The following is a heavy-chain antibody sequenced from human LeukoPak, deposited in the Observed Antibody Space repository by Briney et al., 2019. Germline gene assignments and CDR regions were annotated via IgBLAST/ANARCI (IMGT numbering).Heavy chain of an antibody. CDR2: ITGGGGSST. Sequence: GGSLRLSCAASGFTFTSSTMTWVRQAPGKGLEWVSSITGGGGSSTYHADSVKGRFTISRDNSKDTLFLQMNSLRAEDTAVYYCATTGVRDFDSWGQGTLVTVSS. CDR1: GFTFTSST. V-gene: IGHV3-23*01. CDR3: ATTGVRDFDS. J-gene: IGHJ4*02. D-gene: IGHD4-11*01.